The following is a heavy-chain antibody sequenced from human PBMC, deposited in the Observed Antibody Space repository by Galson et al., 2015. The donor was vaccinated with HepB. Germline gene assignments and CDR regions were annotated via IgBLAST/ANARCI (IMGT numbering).Heavy chain of an antibody. CDR3: ARAFGGNSFFDY. Sequence: SLRLSCAASGFTFSSYWMHWVRHAPGKGLVWVSRINPDGSSTTYADSVKGRFTISRDNARNTLYLQMNSLRADDTAVYYCARAFGGNSFFDYWGQETLVTVSS. D-gene: IGHD4-23*01. CDR2: INPDGSST. J-gene: IGHJ4*02. CDR1: GFTFSSYW. V-gene: IGHV3-74*01.